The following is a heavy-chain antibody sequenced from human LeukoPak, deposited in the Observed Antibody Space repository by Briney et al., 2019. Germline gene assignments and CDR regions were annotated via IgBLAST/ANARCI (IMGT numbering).Heavy chain of an antibody. D-gene: IGHD6-6*01. CDR3: AKGIAARFVDYFDY. V-gene: IGHV3-9*01. Sequence: GGSLRLSCAASGLTFDDYAMHWVRQAPGKGLEWVSGISWNSGSIGYADSVKGRFTISRDNAKNSLYLQMNSLRAEDTALYYCAKGIAARFVDYFDYWGQGTLVTVSS. CDR2: ISWNSGSI. CDR1: GLTFDDYA. J-gene: IGHJ4*02.